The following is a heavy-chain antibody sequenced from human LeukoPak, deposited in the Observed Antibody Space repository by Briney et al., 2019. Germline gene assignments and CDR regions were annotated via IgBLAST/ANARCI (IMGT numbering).Heavy chain of an antibody. J-gene: IGHJ4*02. V-gene: IGHV3-7*04. Sequence: GGSLRLSCAGSGFTFSTYAMHWVRQAPGKGLEWVANIKEDGSEKYYVDSVKGRFTISRDNAKNSLYLQMNSLRAEDTAVYYCARPGYSYGQSDYWGQGTLVTISS. CDR2: IKEDGSEK. D-gene: IGHD5-18*01. CDR1: GFTFSTYA. CDR3: ARPGYSYGQSDY.